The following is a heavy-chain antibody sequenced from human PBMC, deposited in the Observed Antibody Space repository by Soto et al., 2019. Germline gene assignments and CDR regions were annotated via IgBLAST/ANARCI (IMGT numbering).Heavy chain of an antibody. CDR3: GKVLVGATGHTDSDS. D-gene: IGHD2-15*01. CDR2: IDYNGVT. J-gene: IGHJ4*02. CDR1: GGSIYRSGYY. V-gene: IGHV4-39*01. Sequence: QVQLQESGPGLVKPSETLSLTCTVSGGSIYRSGYYWGWIRQPPGRGLDWIGNIDYNGVTYSNPSLKSRVNISRDTSKNQFSLKLTSVTAADTALYYCGKVLVGATGHTDSDSWGPGTLVAVSS.